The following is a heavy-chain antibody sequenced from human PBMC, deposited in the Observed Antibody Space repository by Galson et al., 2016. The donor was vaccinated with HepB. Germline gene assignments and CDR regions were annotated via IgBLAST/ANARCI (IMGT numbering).Heavy chain of an antibody. CDR2: VNPGDSST. CDR3: AKQGPIHFDS. CDR1: GYTFTNYW. Sequence: QSGAEVTKPGDSLKISCKGSGYTFTNYWIGWVRQKPGEGLEWMGIVNPGDSSTRYSPSFQGQVTISADKAINTAYLQWSSLQASDTAIYYCAKQGPIHFDSWGQGALVTVSS. J-gene: IGHJ4*02. V-gene: IGHV5-51*01.